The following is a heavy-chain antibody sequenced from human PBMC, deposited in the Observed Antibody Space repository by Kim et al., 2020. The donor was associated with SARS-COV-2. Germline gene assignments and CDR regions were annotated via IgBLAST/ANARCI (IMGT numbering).Heavy chain of an antibody. CDR2: MNPNSGNT. CDR1: GYTFTSYD. CDR3: ARGNQKSIVVVIASRPYYYSMEV. J-gene: IGHJ6*03. D-gene: IGHD2-21*01. Sequence: ASVKVSCKASGYTFTSYDINWVRQATGQGLEWMGWMNPNSGNTGYAQKFQGRVTMTRNTSISTAYMELSSLRSEETAVYYCARGNQKSIVVVIASRPYYYSMEVWGKGTTVTVSS. V-gene: IGHV1-8*01.